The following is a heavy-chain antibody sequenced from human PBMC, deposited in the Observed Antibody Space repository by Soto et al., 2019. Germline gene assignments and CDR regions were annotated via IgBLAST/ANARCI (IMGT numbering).Heavy chain of an antibody. V-gene: IGHV5-51*01. CDR1: GYIFTHYW. CDR3: ARPVSPYSYYNGMDV. Sequence: GDYLNLYFQGSGYIFTHYWIVWVRQMPGKGLEWMGIIYPVDSDTRYSPSFQGQVTISADKSISTAYLQWSSLKASDTAMYYCARPVSPYSYYNGMDVWGQGTTVTGSS. J-gene: IGHJ6*02. CDR2: IYPVDSDT.